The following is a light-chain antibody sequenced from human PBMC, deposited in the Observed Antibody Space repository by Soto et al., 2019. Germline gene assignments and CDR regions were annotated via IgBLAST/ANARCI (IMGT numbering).Light chain of an antibody. CDR3: CSYAGSSTGV. CDR1: SSDVGSYNL. J-gene: IGLJ3*02. CDR2: EDS. Sequence: QSVLTQPASVSGSPGHSITISCTGTSSDVGSYNLVSWYQQHPGKAPKLMIYEDSKRPSGVSNRFSGSKSGNTASLTISGLQAEDEADYYCCSYAGSSTGVFGGGTKLTV. V-gene: IGLV2-23*01.